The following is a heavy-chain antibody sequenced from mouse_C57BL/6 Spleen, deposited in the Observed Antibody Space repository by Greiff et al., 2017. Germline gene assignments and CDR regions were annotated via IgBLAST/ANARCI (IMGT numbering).Heavy chain of an antibody. CDR3: SSNYVGAMDY. Sequence: VKLQESGAELVRPGASVTLSCKASGYTFTDYEMHWVKQTPVHGLEWIGAIDPVTGGTAYNQKFKGKAILTADKSSSTAYMELRSLTSEDSAVYYCSSNYVGAMDYWGQGTSVTVSS. CDR2: IDPVTGGT. V-gene: IGHV1-15*01. CDR1: GYTFTDYE. J-gene: IGHJ4*01. D-gene: IGHD2-5*01.